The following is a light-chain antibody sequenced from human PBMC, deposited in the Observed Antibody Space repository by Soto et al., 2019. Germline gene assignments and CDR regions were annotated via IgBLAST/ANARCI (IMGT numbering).Light chain of an antibody. CDR1: TSDIGTNA. CDR2: TNN. CDR3: ATWHDYFYV. J-gene: IGLJ1*01. Sequence: QSALSQPPSASGTPGQRVTVSCSGSTSDIGTNAVNWFQHVPGTAPRLLIYTNNLRPSGVPDRSSASKSGTSASLAISGLQSEDEADYYCATWHDYFYVFGTGTKV. V-gene: IGLV1-44*01.